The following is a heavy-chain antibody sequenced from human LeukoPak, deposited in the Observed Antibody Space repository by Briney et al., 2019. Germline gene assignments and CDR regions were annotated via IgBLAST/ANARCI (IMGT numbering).Heavy chain of an antibody. V-gene: IGHV3-23*01. D-gene: IGHD1-26*01. J-gene: IGHJ4*02. CDR3: ARGSVVGGY. CDR2: ISGSGGST. CDR1: GFTFSSYA. Sequence: GGSLRLSCAASGFTFSSYAMSWVRQAPGKGLEWVSAISGSGGSTYYADSVKGRFTISRDNAKNSLSLQMNSLRAEDTAVYYCARGSVVGGYWGQGTLVTVSS.